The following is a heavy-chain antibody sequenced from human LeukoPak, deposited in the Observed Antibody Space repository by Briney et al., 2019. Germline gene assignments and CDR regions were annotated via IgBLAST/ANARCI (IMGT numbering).Heavy chain of an antibody. V-gene: IGHV3-21*01. CDR3: ARDYDSSGPREFDY. CDR2: ISSSSSYI. D-gene: IGHD3-22*01. CDR1: GFTFSSYS. Sequence: GGSLRLSCAASGFTFSSYSMNWVRQAPGKGLEWVSSISSSSSYIYYADSVKGRFTISRDNTKNSLYLQMNSLRAEDTAVYYCARDYDSSGPREFDYWGQGTLVTVSS. J-gene: IGHJ4*02.